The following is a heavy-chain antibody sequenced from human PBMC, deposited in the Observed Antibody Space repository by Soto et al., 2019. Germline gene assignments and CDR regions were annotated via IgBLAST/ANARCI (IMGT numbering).Heavy chain of an antibody. Sequence: SVKVSCKASGGTFSSYAISWVRQAPGQGLEWMGGIIPIFGTANYAQKFQGRVTITADESTSTAYMELSSLRSDDTAVYFCARGGTWYDHSGVSYHYTAKLDYWGQGTQVTVSS. D-gene: IGHD3-16*02. CDR1: GGTFSSYA. CDR3: ARGGTWYDHSGVSYHYTAKLDY. J-gene: IGHJ4*02. CDR2: IIPIFGTA. V-gene: IGHV1-69*13.